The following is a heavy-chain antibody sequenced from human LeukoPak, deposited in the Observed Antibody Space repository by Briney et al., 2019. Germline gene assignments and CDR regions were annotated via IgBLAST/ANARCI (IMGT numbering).Heavy chain of an antibody. Sequence: PGGSLRLSCAASGFTFSSYWMSWVRQAPGKGLEWVANIKQDGSEKYYVDSVKGRFTISRDNSKNTLYLQMNSLRAEDTAVYYCAKDRSVTYGSGSYLTPPDYWGQGTLVTVSS. D-gene: IGHD3-10*01. CDR3: AKDRSVTYGSGSYLTPPDY. CDR2: IKQDGSEK. J-gene: IGHJ4*02. V-gene: IGHV3-7*03. CDR1: GFTFSSYW.